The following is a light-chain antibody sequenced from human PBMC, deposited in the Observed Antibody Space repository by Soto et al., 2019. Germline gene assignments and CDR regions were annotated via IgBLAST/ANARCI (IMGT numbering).Light chain of an antibody. CDR2: AAS. V-gene: IGKV3D-15*01. Sequence: ETGMTQSPATLSVSPGERATLSCRASQSVSSNLAWYQQKPGQAPRLFIYAASIRATGIPDRFSGSGSGTDFTLTISSLEPEDSAVYYCQQRNVWPPVTFGQGTRLEIK. CDR3: QQRNVWPPVT. J-gene: IGKJ5*01. CDR1: QSVSSN.